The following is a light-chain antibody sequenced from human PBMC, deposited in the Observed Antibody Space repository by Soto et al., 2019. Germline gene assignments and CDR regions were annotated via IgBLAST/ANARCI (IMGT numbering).Light chain of an antibody. CDR1: SSDIGAYNY. CDR3: SSYTSSSTLGMV. CDR2: DVS. Sequence: QSALTQPASVSGSPGQSITISCTGTSSDIGAYNYVSWYQHHPGKAPKLMIYDVSNRPSGVSSRFSGSKSGNKASLTISRLQPEDEADYYCSSYTSSSTLGMVFGGGTKLTV. V-gene: IGLV2-14*03. J-gene: IGLJ2*01.